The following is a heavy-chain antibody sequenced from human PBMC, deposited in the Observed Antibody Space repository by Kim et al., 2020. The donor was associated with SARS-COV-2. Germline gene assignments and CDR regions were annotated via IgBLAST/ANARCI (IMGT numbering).Heavy chain of an antibody. CDR3: AGEGRGLVGASGEGAFDI. D-gene: IGHD1-26*01. V-gene: IGHV1-69*13. CDR1: GGTFSSYA. J-gene: IGHJ3*02. CDR2: IIPIFGTA. Sequence: SVKVSCKASGGTFSSYAISWVRQAPGQGLEWMGGIIPIFGTANYAQKFQGRVTITADESTSTAYMELSSLRSEDTAVYYCAGEGRGLVGASGEGAFDIWGQGTMVTVSS.